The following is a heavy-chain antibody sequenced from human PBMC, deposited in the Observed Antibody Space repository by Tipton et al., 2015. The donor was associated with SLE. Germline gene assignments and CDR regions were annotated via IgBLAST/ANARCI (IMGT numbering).Heavy chain of an antibody. V-gene: IGHV3-23*01. J-gene: IGHJ4*02. Sequence: SLRLSWAASGFTFSIYTMTWVRQAPGKGLEWVSGISGRGDFTYYGVSVKGRFTISRDNSKNTLFLQMNNLRAEDTAVYYCANNRRYYDILTGYVLFDSWGQGTLVTVSS. CDR3: ANNRRYYDILTGYVLFDS. CDR2: ISGRGDFT. CDR1: GFTFSIYT. D-gene: IGHD3-9*01.